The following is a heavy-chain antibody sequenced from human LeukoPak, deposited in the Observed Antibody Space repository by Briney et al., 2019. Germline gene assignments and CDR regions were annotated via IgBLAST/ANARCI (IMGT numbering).Heavy chain of an antibody. D-gene: IGHD6-13*01. V-gene: IGHV3-15*01. Sequence: GGSLRLSCAASGFTFSNAWMTWVRQAPGNGLEWVGHIRSQTQGGTTNYAAPVKGRFTISRDDSKNSLSLQMNSLKTDDTAVYYCTTGLGKAYWGQGILSPSPQ. CDR3: TTGLGKAY. CDR2: IRSQTQGGTT. J-gene: IGHJ4*02. CDR1: GFTFSNAW.